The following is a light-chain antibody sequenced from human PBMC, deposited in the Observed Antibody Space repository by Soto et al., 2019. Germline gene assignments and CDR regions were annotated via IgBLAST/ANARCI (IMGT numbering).Light chain of an antibody. Sequence: QSALTQPPSASGSPGQSVTISCTGTSSDVGGYDYVSWYQQHPGKAPKLMIFEVSKRPSGVPDRFSGSKSGNKASLTVSGLQAEDEADYYCSSYAGNTKGVFGTGTKVTV. J-gene: IGLJ1*01. CDR2: EVS. V-gene: IGLV2-8*01. CDR3: SSYAGNTKGV. CDR1: SSDVGGYDY.